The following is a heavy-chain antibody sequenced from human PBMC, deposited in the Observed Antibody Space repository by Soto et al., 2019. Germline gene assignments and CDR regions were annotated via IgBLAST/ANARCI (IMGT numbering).Heavy chain of an antibody. CDR2: IYTSGST. Sequence: SETLSLTCTVSGGSISSYYWSWIRQPAGKGLEWIGRIYTSGSTNYNPSLKSRVTMSVDTSKNQFSLKLSSVTAADTAVYYCARVFSHRYHYDSSGYSNWFDPWGQGTLVTVSS. V-gene: IGHV4-4*07. J-gene: IGHJ5*02. CDR3: ARVFSHRYHYDSSGYSNWFDP. CDR1: GGSISSYY. D-gene: IGHD3-22*01.